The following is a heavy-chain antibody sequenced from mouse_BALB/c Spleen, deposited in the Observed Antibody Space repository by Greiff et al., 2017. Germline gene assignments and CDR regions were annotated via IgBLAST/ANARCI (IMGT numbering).Heavy chain of an antibody. CDR1: GFNIKDTY. J-gene: IGHJ3*01. Sequence: EVKLMESGAELVKPGASVKLSCTASGFNIKDTYMHWVKQRPEQGLEWIGRIDPANGNTKYDPKFQGKATITADTSSNTAYLQLSSLTSEDTAVYYCARGDYGIPFAYWGQGTLVTVSA. CDR3: ARGDYGIPFAY. V-gene: IGHV14-3*02. CDR2: IDPANGNT. D-gene: IGHD2-1*01.